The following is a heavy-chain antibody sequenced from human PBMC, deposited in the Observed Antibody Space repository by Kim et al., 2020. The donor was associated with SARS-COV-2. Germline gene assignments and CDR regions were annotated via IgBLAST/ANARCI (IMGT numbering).Heavy chain of an antibody. CDR1: GFTFSNAW. CDR3: TTKGNLPNSVTWGNWFDP. J-gene: IGHJ5*02. Sequence: GGSLRLSCAASGFTFSNAWMSWVRQAPGKGLEWVGRIKSKTDGGTTDYAAPVKGRFTISRDDSKNTLYLQMNSLKTEDTAVYYCTTKGNLPNSVTWGNWFDPWGQGTLVTVSS. CDR2: IKSKTDGGTT. V-gene: IGHV3-15*01. D-gene: IGHD3-16*01.